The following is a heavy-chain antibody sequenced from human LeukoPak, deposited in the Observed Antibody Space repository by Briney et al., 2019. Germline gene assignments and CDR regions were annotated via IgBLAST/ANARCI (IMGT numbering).Heavy chain of an antibody. CDR3: ATYYYDSSGQMRGDYLDY. V-gene: IGHV4-34*01. D-gene: IGHD3-22*01. Sequence: SETLSLTCAVYGGSFSGYYWSWIRQPPGKGLEWIGEINHSGSTNYNPSLKSRVTISVDTSKNQFSLKLSSVTAADTAVYYCATYYYDSSGQMRGDYLDYWGQGTLVTVSS. CDR2: INHSGST. J-gene: IGHJ4*02. CDR1: GGSFSGYY.